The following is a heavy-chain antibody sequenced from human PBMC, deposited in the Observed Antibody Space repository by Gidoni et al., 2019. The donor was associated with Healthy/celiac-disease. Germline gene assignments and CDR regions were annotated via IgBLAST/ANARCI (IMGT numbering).Heavy chain of an antibody. CDR2: IPYDGSNK. V-gene: IGHV3-30*04. CDR1: GLSFSSYA. CDR3: ARGVNLHHDAFDI. J-gene: IGHJ3*02. Sequence: QLPLVESGGAVVPPGSSVRLSCAAPGLSFSSYAMHWVRQAPGKGLEWVAVIPYDGSNKYYADSVKGRFTISRDNSKNTLYLQMNSLRAEDTAVYYCARGVNLHHDAFDIWGQGTMVTVSS. D-gene: IGHD3-10*01.